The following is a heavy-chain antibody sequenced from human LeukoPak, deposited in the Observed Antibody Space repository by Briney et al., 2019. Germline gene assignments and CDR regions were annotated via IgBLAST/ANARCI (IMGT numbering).Heavy chain of an antibody. CDR2: IYYSGST. J-gene: IGHJ4*02. CDR3: AGHSIYYDSSGYYTGILFDY. D-gene: IGHD3-22*01. CDR1: GGSISSYY. V-gene: IGHV4-59*08. Sequence: SETLSPTCTVSGGSISSYYWSWIRQPPGKGLEWIGYIYYSGSTNYNPSLKSRVTISVDTSKNQFSLKLSSVTAADTAVYYCAGHSIYYDSSGYYTGILFDYWGQGTLVTVSS.